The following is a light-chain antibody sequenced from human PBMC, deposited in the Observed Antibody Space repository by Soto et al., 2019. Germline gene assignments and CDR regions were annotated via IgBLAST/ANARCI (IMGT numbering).Light chain of an antibody. CDR1: SSDVGGYNF. Sequence: QSALTQPASVSGSPGQSITISCTGTSSDVGGYNFVSWYQHHPDKAPKLIIYGVTNRPSGVSHRFSGSKSGNTASLTISGLHAEDEAHYYCCSYTLNITAHLIFGGGTKLTVL. J-gene: IGLJ2*01. CDR2: GVT. CDR3: CSYTLNITAHLI. V-gene: IGLV2-14*03.